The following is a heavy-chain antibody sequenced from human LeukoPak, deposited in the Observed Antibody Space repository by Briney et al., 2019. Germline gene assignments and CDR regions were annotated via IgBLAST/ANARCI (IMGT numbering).Heavy chain of an antibody. CDR1: GFSNYG. CDR3: AKGPYSGFS. Sequence: GGSLRLSCAASGFSNYGMHWVRQAPGKGLEWVAFIRYDGTNKYYADSVKGRFTISKDNSKNRLYMQMNSLRAEDTAIYYCAKGPYSGFSWGQGTLVTVSS. J-gene: IGHJ5*02. V-gene: IGHV3-30*02. CDR2: IRYDGTNK. D-gene: IGHD1-26*01.